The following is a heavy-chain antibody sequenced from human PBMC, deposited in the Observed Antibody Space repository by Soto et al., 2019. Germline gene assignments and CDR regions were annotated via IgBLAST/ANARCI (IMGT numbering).Heavy chain of an antibody. Sequence: QVPLVQSGAEVKKPGASVKVSCKASGYTFTSYYMHWVRQAPGQGLEWRGIINPSGVSTSCAQKVPGRVTMTRDTSSSACSMGLCSLCSEDTSVYYCARDRFGYSSSGRDYWCQGTLGTVSS. CDR2: INPSGVST. V-gene: IGHV1-46*01. CDR1: GYTFTSYY. CDR3: ARDRFGYSSSGRDY. D-gene: IGHD6-6*01. J-gene: IGHJ4*02.